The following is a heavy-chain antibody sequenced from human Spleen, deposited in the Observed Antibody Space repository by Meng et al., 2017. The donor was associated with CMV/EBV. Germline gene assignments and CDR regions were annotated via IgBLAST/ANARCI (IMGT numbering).Heavy chain of an antibody. V-gene: IGHV3-53*01. CDR3: AKGVGGTYHDDAFDI. D-gene: IGHD1-26*01. CDR1: GFTVSSNY. CDR2: IYSGGST. J-gene: IGHJ3*02. Sequence: GESLKISCAASGFTVSSNYMSWVRQAPGKGLEWVSVIYSGGSTYYADSVKGRFTISRDNSKNTMDLQMNSLRAEDTAVYYCAKGVGGTYHDDAFDIWGLGTMVTVSS.